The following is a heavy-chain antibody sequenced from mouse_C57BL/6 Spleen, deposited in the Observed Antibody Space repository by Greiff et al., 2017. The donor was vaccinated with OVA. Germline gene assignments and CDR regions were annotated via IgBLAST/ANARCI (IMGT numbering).Heavy chain of an antibody. D-gene: IGHD2-2*01. CDR2: INPGSGGT. Sequence: QVHVKQSGAELVRPGTSVKVSCKASGYAFTNYLIEWVKQRPGQGLEWIGVINPGSGGTNYNEKFKGKATLTADKSSSTAYMKLSSLTSEDSAVYFCTEQYAYDGYYAMDYWGQGTPVTVSS. J-gene: IGHJ4*01. CDR3: TEQYAYDGYYAMDY. V-gene: IGHV1-54*01. CDR1: GYAFTNYL.